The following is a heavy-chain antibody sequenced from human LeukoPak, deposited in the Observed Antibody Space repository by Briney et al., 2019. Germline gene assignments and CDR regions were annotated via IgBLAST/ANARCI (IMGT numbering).Heavy chain of an antibody. D-gene: IGHD3-10*01. J-gene: IGHJ5*02. CDR2: IYHSGST. Sequence: SETLSLTCAVSGDSITSGGYSWTWIRQPPGKGLQWIGYIYHSGSTYYNPSLKSRVTMSVDRSKNQFSLKMRSVTAADTAVYYCARAHLWFGESNWFDPWGQGTLVTVSS. V-gene: IGHV4-30-2*01. CDR1: GDSITSGGYS. CDR3: ARAHLWFGESNWFDP.